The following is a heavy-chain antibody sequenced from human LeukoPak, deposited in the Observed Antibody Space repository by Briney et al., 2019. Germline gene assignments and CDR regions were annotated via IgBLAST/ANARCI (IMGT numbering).Heavy chain of an antibody. CDR3: ARHLTDSSGYDDY. CDR1: GYSFTSYW. CDR2: IYPGDSDT. Sequence: GESLKISCKGSGYSFTSYWIGWVRQTPGKGLEWMGIIYPGDSDTRYSPSFQGQVTISADKSISTAYLQWSSLKASDTAMYYCARHLTDSSGYDDYWGQGTLVTVSS. D-gene: IGHD3-22*01. V-gene: IGHV5-51*01. J-gene: IGHJ4*02.